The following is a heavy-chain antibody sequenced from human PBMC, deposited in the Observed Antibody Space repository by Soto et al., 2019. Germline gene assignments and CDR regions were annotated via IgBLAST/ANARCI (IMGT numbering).Heavy chain of an antibody. V-gene: IGHV3-33*01. Sequence: PGGSLRLSCAASGFPFSIYGMHWVRQSPGKGLEWVAVIWYDGSNKYYADSVKGRFTISRDNSKNTLYLQMNSLRAEDTAVYYCARDEGTVIGDYYYHYGMDVWGQGTTVTVSS. D-gene: IGHD1-1*01. CDR2: IWYDGSNK. J-gene: IGHJ6*02. CDR1: GFPFSIYG. CDR3: ARDEGTVIGDYYYHYGMDV.